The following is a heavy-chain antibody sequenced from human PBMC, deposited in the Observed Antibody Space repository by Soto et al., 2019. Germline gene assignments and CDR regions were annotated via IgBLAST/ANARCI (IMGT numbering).Heavy chain of an antibody. Sequence: QVQLQQWGAGLLKPSETLSLTCAVYGGSFSGYYWSWIRQPPGKGLEWIGEINHSGSTNYNPSLKSRVTISVDTYKNQFSLKLSSVTAADTAVYYCARGGDGYNYYYYYYGMDVWGQGTTVTASS. CDR3: ARGGDGYNYYYYYYGMDV. J-gene: IGHJ6*02. CDR2: INHSGST. D-gene: IGHD5-12*01. CDR1: GGSFSGYY. V-gene: IGHV4-34*01.